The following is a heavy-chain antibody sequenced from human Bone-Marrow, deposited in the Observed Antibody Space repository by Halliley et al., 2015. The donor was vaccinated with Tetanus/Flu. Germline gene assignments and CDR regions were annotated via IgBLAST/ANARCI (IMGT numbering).Heavy chain of an antibody. V-gene: IGHV3-23*01. Sequence: SLRLSCAASGFTFSSYAMTWVRQAPGKGLEWVSTISVSGGDTYYADSVKGRFTISRDNSKNTLYLQMNSLRAEDTAVYYCAKARFYEGSYFIYPRDSSYGMDVWGQGTTVTVSS. CDR1: GFTFSSYA. J-gene: IGHJ6*02. CDR2: ISVSGGDT. CDR3: AKARFYEGSYFIYPRDSSYGMDV. D-gene: IGHD3-10*01.